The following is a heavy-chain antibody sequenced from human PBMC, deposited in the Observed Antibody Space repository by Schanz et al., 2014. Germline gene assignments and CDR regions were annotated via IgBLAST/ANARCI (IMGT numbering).Heavy chain of an antibody. J-gene: IGHJ6*02. V-gene: IGHV3-23*04. D-gene: IGHD1-1*01. Sequence: VQLVESGGGVVQPGRSLRLSCAASGFAFSTSSMNWVRQAPGKGLEWVSSISGDSDYIYYADSVKGRFTISRDNSKNTLSLLVNSLRGEDTATYYCAKAFRTTKYYGMDVWGQGTTVTVS. CDR2: ISGDSDYI. CDR3: AKAFRTTKYYGMDV. CDR1: GFAFSTSS.